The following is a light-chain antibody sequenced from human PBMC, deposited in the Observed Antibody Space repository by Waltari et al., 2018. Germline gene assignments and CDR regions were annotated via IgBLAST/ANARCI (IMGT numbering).Light chain of an antibody. CDR2: LGS. J-gene: IGKJ1*01. CDR3: RQAAQTPRT. V-gene: IGKV2-28*01. CDR1: QSLLNSNGNNY. Sequence: DIVMTQSPLSLPVTPGEPASISCRSSQSLLNSNGNNYLDWYLQRPGQSPQLLIYLGSDRAAGVPDRFSGSGSGTDFTLKISRVEAEDVGVYYCRQAAQTPRTFGQGTKVEIK.